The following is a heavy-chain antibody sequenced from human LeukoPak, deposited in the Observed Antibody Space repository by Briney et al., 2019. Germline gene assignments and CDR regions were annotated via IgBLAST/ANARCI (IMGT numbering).Heavy chain of an antibody. CDR2: IDTGGDT. V-gene: IGHV3-13*01. CDR3: ARGRGYYFDSSGYHGGSWFDP. D-gene: IGHD3-22*01. CDR1: GFTFSSYD. Sequence: PGGSLRLSCAASGFTFSSYDMHWVRQATGKGLEWVSAIDTGGDTYYPGAVKGRFTISRENAKNSLYLQINSLRAGDTAVYYCARGRGYYFDSSGYHGGSWFDPWGQGTLVSVSS. J-gene: IGHJ5*02.